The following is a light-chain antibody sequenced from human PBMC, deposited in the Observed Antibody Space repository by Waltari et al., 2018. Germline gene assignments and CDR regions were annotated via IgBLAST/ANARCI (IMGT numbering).Light chain of an antibody. V-gene: IGKV3D-15*01. Sequence: IVMTQSPATLSLSPGVSATLSCRASQSVRSTFAWFQQKPGQPPRLLIYGTSTRATGIPARFTGSGSGTEFSLTISSLQPEDFATYYCQQYDYWPWTFGQGTRVETK. CDR1: QSVRST. J-gene: IGKJ1*01. CDR2: GTS. CDR3: QQYDYWPWT.